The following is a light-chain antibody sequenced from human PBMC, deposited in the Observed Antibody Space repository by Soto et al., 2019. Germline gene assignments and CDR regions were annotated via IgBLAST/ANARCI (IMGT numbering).Light chain of an antibody. CDR3: SSYAGNNKLV. Sequence: QSVLTQPPSASGSPGQSVTISCTGTSSDVGDYDYVSWYQQHPGKAPRLIIYEVTKRPSGVPDRFSGSKSGNTASLTVSGLQAEDEADYYCSSYAGNNKLVFGGGTKLTVL. CDR1: SSDVGDYDY. V-gene: IGLV2-8*01. J-gene: IGLJ3*02. CDR2: EVT.